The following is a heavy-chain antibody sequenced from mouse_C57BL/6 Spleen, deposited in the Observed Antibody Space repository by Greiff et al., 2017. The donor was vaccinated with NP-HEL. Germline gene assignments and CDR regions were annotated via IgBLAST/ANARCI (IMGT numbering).Heavy chain of an antibody. V-gene: IGHV1-61*01. D-gene: IGHD1-1*01. J-gene: IGHJ3*01. Sequence: QVQLQQPGAELVRPGSSVKLSCKASGYTFTSYWMDWVKQRPGQGLEWIGNIYPSDSETHYNQQFKDRATLTVDKSSSTAYMQLSSLTSEDSAVYYCARRTEGFAYWGQGTLVTVSA. CDR1: GYTFTSYW. CDR2: IYPSDSET. CDR3: ARRTEGFAY.